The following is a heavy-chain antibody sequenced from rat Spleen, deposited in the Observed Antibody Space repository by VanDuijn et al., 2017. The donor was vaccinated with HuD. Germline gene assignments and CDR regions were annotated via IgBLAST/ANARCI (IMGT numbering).Heavy chain of an antibody. Sequence: EVQLVESGGGLVQPGRSLKVSCAASGFTFSDFGMAWVRQAPTKGLEWVATISYGDSSGHSSTYYRDSVKGRFTISRDNAKSTLSLQMDSLRSEDTATYYCARRHYGYTDYFDYWAKESWSQSPQ. CDR1: GFTFSDFG. CDR2: ISYGDSSGHSST. J-gene: IGHJ2*01. V-gene: IGHV5-29*01. D-gene: IGHD1-9*01. CDR3: ARRHYGYTDYFDY.